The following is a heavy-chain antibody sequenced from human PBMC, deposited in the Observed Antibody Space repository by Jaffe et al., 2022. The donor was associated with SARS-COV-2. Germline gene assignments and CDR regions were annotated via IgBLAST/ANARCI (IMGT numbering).Heavy chain of an antibody. CDR3: ARDRVPRYGDYVKVHDAFDI. V-gene: IGHV3-11*01. Sequence: QVQLVESGGGLVKPGGSLRLSCAASGFTFSDYYMSWIRQAPGKGLEWVSYISSSGSTIYYADSVKGRFTISRDNAKNSLYLQMNSLRAEDTAVYYCARDRVPRYGDYVKVHDAFDIWGQGTMVTVSS. J-gene: IGHJ3*02. D-gene: IGHD4-17*01. CDR2: ISSSGSTI. CDR1: GFTFSDYY.